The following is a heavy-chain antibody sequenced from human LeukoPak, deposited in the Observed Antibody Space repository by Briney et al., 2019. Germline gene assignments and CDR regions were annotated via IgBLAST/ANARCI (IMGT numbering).Heavy chain of an antibody. CDR3: ARDGDTYGYYYYGLDV. J-gene: IGHJ6*02. Sequence: ASVKVSCKASGYTSTSYGISWVRQAPGQGLEWMGWISAYNGNTNYAQKLQGRVTMTTDTSTSTAYMELSSLRSDDTAVYYCARDGDTYGYYYYGLDVWGQGTTVTVSS. CDR1: GYTSTSYG. D-gene: IGHD5-18*01. V-gene: IGHV1-18*01. CDR2: ISAYNGNT.